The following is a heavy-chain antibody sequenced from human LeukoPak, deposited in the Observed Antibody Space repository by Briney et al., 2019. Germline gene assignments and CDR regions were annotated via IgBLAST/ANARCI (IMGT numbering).Heavy chain of an antibody. CDR3: ARDPKSGSYWPYYYYGMDV. D-gene: IGHD1-26*01. CDR2: ISAYNGNT. V-gene: IGHV1-18*01. Sequence: ASVKVSCKASGYTFTSYGISWVRQAPGQGLEWMGWISAYNGNTNYAQKLQGRVTMTTDTSTSTAYMELRSLRSDDTAVYYCARDPKSGSYWPYYYYGMDVWGQGTTVTVSS. CDR1: GYTFTSYG. J-gene: IGHJ6*02.